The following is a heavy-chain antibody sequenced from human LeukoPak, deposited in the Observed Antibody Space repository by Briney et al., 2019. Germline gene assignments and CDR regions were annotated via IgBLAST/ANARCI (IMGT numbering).Heavy chain of an antibody. Sequence: GGSLRLSCAAFGFTFSNYWMTWVRQAPGKGLEWVANINRDGSERYYVDSVKGRFTISRDDAKSSLYLQMNSLRAEDTAVYYCARRNAMDVWGQGTTVIVFS. CDR3: ARRNAMDV. CDR2: INRDGSER. V-gene: IGHV3-7*03. J-gene: IGHJ6*02. CDR1: GFTFSNYW.